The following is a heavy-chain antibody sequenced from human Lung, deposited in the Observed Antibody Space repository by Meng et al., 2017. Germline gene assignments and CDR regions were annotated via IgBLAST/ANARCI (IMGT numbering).Heavy chain of an antibody. CDR3: ARVYYYDSSGYYAYYFDY. V-gene: IGHV1-69*13. Sequence: SVKVSCKASGGTFSSYAISWVRQAPGQGLEWMGGIIPIFGTANYAQKFQGRVTITADESTSTAYVELSSLRSEDTAVYYCARVYYYDSSGYYAYYFDYWGQGTLVTVSS. D-gene: IGHD3-22*01. CDR2: IIPIFGTA. J-gene: IGHJ4*02. CDR1: GGTFSSYA.